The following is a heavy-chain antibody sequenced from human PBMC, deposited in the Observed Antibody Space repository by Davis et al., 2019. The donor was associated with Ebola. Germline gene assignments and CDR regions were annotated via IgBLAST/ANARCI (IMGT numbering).Heavy chain of an antibody. CDR3: AKEGSDSDVYYYGMDV. CDR1: GFTFSSYA. CDR2: ISYDGSNE. D-gene: IGHD2-21*02. V-gene: IGHV3-30*04. Sequence: GESLKISCAASGFTFSSYAMHWVRQAPGKGLEWVAVISYDGSNEYYADSVKGRFTISRDNSKYTLNLQMNSLRAEDTALYYCAKEGSDSDVYYYGMDVWGQGTTVIVSS. J-gene: IGHJ6*02.